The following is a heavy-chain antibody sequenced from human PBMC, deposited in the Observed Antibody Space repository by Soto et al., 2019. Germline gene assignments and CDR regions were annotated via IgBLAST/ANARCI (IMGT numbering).Heavy chain of an antibody. CDR3: ALGPPNHDGDHEAFEI. V-gene: IGHV1-69*12. CDR2: IIPIFDAT. J-gene: IGHJ3*02. CDR1: GGTFSRHA. Sequence: QVQLVQSGTEVKKPGSSVKVSCKASGGTFSRHAVSWVRQAPGQGLEWMGGIIPIFDATNDAQKFQDRVTITAHESTSTVYMELSSLRSEDTAVYFGALGPPNHDGDHEAFEICGQGTMGIVSS. D-gene: IGHD2-21*02.